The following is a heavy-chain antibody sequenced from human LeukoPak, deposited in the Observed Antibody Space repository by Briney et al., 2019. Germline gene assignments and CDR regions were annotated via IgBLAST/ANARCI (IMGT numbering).Heavy chain of an antibody. CDR3: AKDDVPSNWGALGLFDY. CDR2: ISYDGSNK. Sequence: GGSLRLSCAASGFTFSSYGMHWVRQAPGKGLEWVAVISYDGSNKYYADSVKGRFTISRDNSKKTLYLQMNSLRAEDTAVYYCAKDDVPSNWGALGLFDYWGQGTLVTVSS. J-gene: IGHJ4*02. V-gene: IGHV3-30*18. CDR1: GFTFSSYG. D-gene: IGHD7-27*01.